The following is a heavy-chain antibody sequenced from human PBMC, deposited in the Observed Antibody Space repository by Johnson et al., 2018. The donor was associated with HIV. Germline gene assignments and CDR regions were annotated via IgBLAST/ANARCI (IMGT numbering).Heavy chain of an antibody. D-gene: IGHD3-10*01. J-gene: IGHJ3*01. CDR1: GFTFSSYA. V-gene: IGHV3-30-3*01. CDR3: ARAPEVRGVDAFDV. CDR2: ISYDGSNK. Sequence: QEQLVESGGGVVQPGRSLRLSCAASGFTFSSYAMHWVRQAPGKGLEWVAVISYDGSNKYYADSVKGRFIISRDNSKNTLHLQMNSLRPEDTAVYYCARAPEVRGVDAFDVWGQGTMVTVSS.